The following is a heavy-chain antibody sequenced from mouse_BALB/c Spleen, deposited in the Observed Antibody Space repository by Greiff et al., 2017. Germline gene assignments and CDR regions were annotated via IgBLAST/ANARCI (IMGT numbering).Heavy chain of an antibody. CDR1: GYTFTSYW. D-gene: IGHD1-1*01. V-gene: IGHV1S22*01. CDR2: IYPGSGST. Sequence: LQQPGSELVRPGASVKLSCKASGYTFTSYWMHWVKQRHGQGLEWIGNIYPGSGSTNYDEKFKSKGTLTVDTSSSTAYMHLSSLTSEDSAVYYCTRSYYYGSSLAYWGQGTLVTVSA. J-gene: IGHJ3*01. CDR3: TRSYYYGSSLAY.